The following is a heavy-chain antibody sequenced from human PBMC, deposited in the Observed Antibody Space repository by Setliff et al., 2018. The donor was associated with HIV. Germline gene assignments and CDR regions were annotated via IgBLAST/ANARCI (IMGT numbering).Heavy chain of an antibody. CDR3: ARGNSRRLRVHYYYYYMDV. Sequence: SETLSLTCTVSGGSISSGSYYWSWIRQPAGKGLEWIGHIYTSGNTNHNPSLKSRVTISVDTSENQFSLKLSSVTAADTAVYYCARGNSRRLRVHYYYYYMDVWGKGTTVTVSS. CDR1: GGSISSGSYY. J-gene: IGHJ6*03. V-gene: IGHV4-61*09. CDR2: IYTSGNT. D-gene: IGHD4-17*01.